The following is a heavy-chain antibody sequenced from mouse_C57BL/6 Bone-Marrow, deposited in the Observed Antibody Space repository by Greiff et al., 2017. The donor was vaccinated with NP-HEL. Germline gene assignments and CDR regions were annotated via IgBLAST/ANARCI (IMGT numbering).Heavy chain of an antibody. CDR3: TTGFTTGFAY. Sequence: VQLQQSGAELVRPGASVKLSCTASGFNIKDDYMHWVKQRPEQDLEWIGWIDPENGDTEYASKFQGKATITADTSSNTAYLQLSSLTSEDTAVYYCTTGFTTGFAYWGQGTLVTVSA. V-gene: IGHV14-4*01. D-gene: IGHD1-1*01. CDR2: IDPENGDT. CDR1: GFNIKDDY. J-gene: IGHJ3*01.